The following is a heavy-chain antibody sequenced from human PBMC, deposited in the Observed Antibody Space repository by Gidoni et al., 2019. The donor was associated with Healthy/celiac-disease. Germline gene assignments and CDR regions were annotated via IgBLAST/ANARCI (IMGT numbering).Heavy chain of an antibody. D-gene: IGHD3-3*01. V-gene: IGHV4-34*01. CDR1: GGSFSGYY. CDR2: INHSGST. Sequence: QVQLQQWGAGQLKPSETLSIRCAVYGGSFSGYYWSWIRPPPGKGLQWFGEINHSGSTNYNPARKNRVTISVDTSKNQFSLKLSSVTAADTAVYYCARQTYYDFWSGYADYWGQGTLVTVSS. J-gene: IGHJ4*02. CDR3: ARQTYYDFWSGYADY.